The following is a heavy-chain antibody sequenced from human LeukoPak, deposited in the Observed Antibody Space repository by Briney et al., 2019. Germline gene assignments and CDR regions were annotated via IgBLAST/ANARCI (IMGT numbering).Heavy chain of an antibody. J-gene: IGHJ4*02. CDR3: ARAVIGAVRAPFDH. Sequence: GGSLRLSCAASGFTVSSNYMSWVRQAPGKGLEWVSVIYSGGSTYYADSVKGRFTISRDKSYNTLYLQMNSLRPEDTAVYYCARAVIGAVRAPFDHWGQGTLVTVSS. CDR1: GFTVSSNY. CDR2: IYSGGST. V-gene: IGHV3-66*02. D-gene: IGHD2-21*01.